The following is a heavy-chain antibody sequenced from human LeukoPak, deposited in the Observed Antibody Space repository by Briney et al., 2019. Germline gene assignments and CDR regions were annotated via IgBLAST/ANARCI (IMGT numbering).Heavy chain of an antibody. CDR3: ARDRAPSTAYDILTVVGMDV. Sequence: ASVEVSCKASGGTFSSYAISWVRQAPGQGLEWMGGIIPIFGTANYAQKFQGRVTITADESTSTAYMELSSLRSEDTAVYYCARDRAPSTAYDILTVVGMDVWGKGTTVTVSS. D-gene: IGHD3-9*01. J-gene: IGHJ6*04. CDR2: IIPIFGTA. CDR1: GGTFSSYA. V-gene: IGHV1-69*13.